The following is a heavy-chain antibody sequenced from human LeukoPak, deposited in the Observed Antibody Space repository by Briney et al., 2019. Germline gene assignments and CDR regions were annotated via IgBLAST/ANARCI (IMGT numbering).Heavy chain of an antibody. J-gene: IGHJ4*02. Sequence: SETLSLTCAVYGGSFSGYYWSWIRQPPGKGLEWIGEINHSGSTNYNPSLKSRVTISVDTSKNQFSLKLSSVTAADTAVYYCARGGRTYYYDSSGYKPFDYWGQGTLVTVSS. CDR2: INHSGST. CDR1: GGSFSGYY. V-gene: IGHV4-34*01. CDR3: ARGGRTYYYDSSGYKPFDY. D-gene: IGHD3-22*01.